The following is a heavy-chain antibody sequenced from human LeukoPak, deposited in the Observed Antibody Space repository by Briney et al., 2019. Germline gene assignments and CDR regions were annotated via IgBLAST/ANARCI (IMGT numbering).Heavy chain of an antibody. J-gene: IGHJ4*02. Sequence: PSETLSLTCAVYGGSFSGYYWSWIRQPPGKGLEWIGEINHSGSTNYNPSPKSRVTISVDTSKNQFSLKLSSVTAADTAVYYCASVVAVAGNDYFDYWGQGTLVTVSS. CDR2: INHSGST. D-gene: IGHD6-19*01. CDR1: GGSFSGYY. CDR3: ASVVAVAGNDYFDY. V-gene: IGHV4-34*01.